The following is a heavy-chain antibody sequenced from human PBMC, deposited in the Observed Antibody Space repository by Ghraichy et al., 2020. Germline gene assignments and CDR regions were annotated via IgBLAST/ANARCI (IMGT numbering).Heavy chain of an antibody. V-gene: IGHV1-2*02. CDR3: ARGYCSGGSCWDTFDI. D-gene: IGHD2-15*01. J-gene: IGHJ3*02. CDR2: IYPNSGGT. Sequence: ASVKVSCKASGYTFTGYYMHWVRQAPGQGLEWMGWIYPNSGGTNYAQKFEGRDTMTRETSITTAYMELSRLRSDDTAVYYCARGYCSGGSCWDTFDIWGQGTMVTVSS. CDR1: GYTFTGYY.